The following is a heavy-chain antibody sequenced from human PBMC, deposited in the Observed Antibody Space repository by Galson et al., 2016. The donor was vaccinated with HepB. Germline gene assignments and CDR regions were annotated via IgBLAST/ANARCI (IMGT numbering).Heavy chain of an antibody. CDR2: ISSSSSYI. J-gene: IGHJ4*02. V-gene: IGHV3-21*01. CDR1: GFTFSSYS. CDR3: ARSNDYGDYYFDN. Sequence: SLRLSCAASGFTFSSYSMNWVRQAPGKGLEWVSSISSSSSYIYYADSVKGRFTISRDNAKNSLYLQMNSLRAEDTAVYYCARSNDYGDYYFDNWGQGTLVTVYS. D-gene: IGHD4-17*01.